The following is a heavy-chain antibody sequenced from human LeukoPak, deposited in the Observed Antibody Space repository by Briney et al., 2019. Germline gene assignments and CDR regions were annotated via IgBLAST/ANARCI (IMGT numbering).Heavy chain of an antibody. CDR3: ARGRLEGLYSSSWYHWFDP. J-gene: IGHJ5*02. CDR1: GGSFSSYY. D-gene: IGHD6-13*01. Sequence: SETLSLTRAVYGGSFSSYYSSWIRQPPGKGLEWSGVINHSGSTNYNPSLQSRVTISVDASKNQFPLKLSSVTAADTAVYYCARGRLEGLYSSSWYHWFDPWGQGTLVTVSS. V-gene: IGHV4-34*01. CDR2: INHSGST.